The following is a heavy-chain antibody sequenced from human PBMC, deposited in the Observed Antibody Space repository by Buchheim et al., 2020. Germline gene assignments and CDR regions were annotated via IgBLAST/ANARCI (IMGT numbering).Heavy chain of an antibody. D-gene: IGHD1-7*01. CDR3: ARDLGWNYGGDALDI. CDR2: IYYGGST. J-gene: IGHJ3*02. Sequence: QVQLQESGPGLVKPSETLSLTCTVSGGSISSYYWSWIRQPPGRGLEWIGYIYYGGSTNYNPSLKCRVTISVDTSKNQFYLKLSSVTAADTAVYYCARDLGWNYGGDALDIWGQGK. CDR1: GGSISSYY. V-gene: IGHV4-59*01.